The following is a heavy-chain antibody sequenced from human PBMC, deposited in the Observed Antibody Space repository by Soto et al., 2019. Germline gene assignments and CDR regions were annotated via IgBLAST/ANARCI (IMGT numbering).Heavy chain of an antibody. V-gene: IGHV1-69*13. D-gene: IGHD1-7*01. CDR2: IIPIFGTA. CDR3: ARGMTGTTTLYYYYGMDV. Sequence: ASVKVSCKASGGTFSSYAISWVRQAPGQGLEWMGGIIPIFGTANYAQKFQGRVTITADESTSTAYMELSSLRSEDTAVYYCARGMTGTTTLYYYYGMDVWGQGTTVTVSS. J-gene: IGHJ6*02. CDR1: GGTFSSYA.